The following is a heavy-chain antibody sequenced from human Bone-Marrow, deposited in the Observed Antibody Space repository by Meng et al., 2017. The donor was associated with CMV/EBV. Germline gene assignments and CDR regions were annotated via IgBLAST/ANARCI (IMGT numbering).Heavy chain of an antibody. Sequence: CAASGGSISSSNWWGWVRQPPGKGLEWIGEIYHSGSTNYNPSLKGRVTISVDKSKNQFSLKLSSVTAADTAVYYCARESMVPAYYFDYWGQGTLVTVSS. CDR1: GGSISSSNW. J-gene: IGHJ4*02. V-gene: IGHV4-4*02. D-gene: IGHD3-10*01. CDR2: IYHSGST. CDR3: ARESMVPAYYFDY.